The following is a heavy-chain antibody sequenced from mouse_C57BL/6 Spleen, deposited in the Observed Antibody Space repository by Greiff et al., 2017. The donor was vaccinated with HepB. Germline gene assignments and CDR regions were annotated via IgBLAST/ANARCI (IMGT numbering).Heavy chain of an antibody. CDR1: GFTFSDYG. Sequence: EVQLVESGGGLVKPGGSLKLSCAASGFTFSDYGMHWVRQAPEKGLEWVAYISSGSSTIYYADTVKGRFTISRDKAKNTLFLQMTCLRSEDTAMYYCATMIKRAWVAYWGQGTLVTVSA. V-gene: IGHV5-17*01. J-gene: IGHJ3*01. CDR2: ISSGSSTI. D-gene: IGHD2-4*01. CDR3: ATMIKRAWVAY.